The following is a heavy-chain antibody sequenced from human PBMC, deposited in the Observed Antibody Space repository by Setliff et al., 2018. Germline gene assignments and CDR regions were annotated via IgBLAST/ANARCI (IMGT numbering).Heavy chain of an antibody. CDR1: GYTFTSYG. Sequence: SVKVSCKASGYTFTSYGISWVRQAPGQGLEWMGGIIPIFGTANYAQKFQGRVTITTDESTSTAYMELSSLRSEDTAVYYCARGNRQWLGKYDYWGQGTLVTVSS. D-gene: IGHD6-19*01. J-gene: IGHJ4*02. CDR3: ARGNRQWLGKYDY. V-gene: IGHV1-69*05. CDR2: IIPIFGTA.